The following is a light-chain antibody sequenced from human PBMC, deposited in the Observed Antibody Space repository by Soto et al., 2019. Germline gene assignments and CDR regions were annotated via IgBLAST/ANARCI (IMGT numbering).Light chain of an antibody. CDR3: QPYNNWPLT. Sequence: EIVLTQSPGTLSLSPGERATLSFRASESVGRHLAWYHQKPGQTPRLLIYDTSTRATGVPTRFSGSRSGAEFTLTINSLQSEDFAVYYCQPYNNWPLTFGGGTKVDIK. V-gene: IGKV3-15*01. CDR1: ESVGRH. CDR2: DTS. J-gene: IGKJ4*01.